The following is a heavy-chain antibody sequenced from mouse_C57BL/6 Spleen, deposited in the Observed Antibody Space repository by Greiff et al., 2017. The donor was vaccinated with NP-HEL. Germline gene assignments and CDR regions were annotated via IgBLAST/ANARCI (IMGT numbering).Heavy chain of an antibody. CDR2: IWRGGST. V-gene: IGHV2-5*01. J-gene: IGHJ1*03. CDR1: GFSLTSYG. D-gene: IGHD2-3*01. CDR3: AKTGDGYFWYFDV. Sequence: VHLVASGPGLVQPSQSLSITCTVSGFSLTSYGVHWVRQSPGKGLEWLGVIWRGGSTDYNAAFMSRLSITKDNSKSQVFFKMNSLQADDTAIYYCAKTGDGYFWYFDVWGTGTTVTVSS.